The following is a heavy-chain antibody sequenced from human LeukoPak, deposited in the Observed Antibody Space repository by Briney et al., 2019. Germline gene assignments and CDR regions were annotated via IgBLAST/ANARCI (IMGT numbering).Heavy chain of an antibody. CDR2: ISYDGSNK. J-gene: IGHJ4*02. CDR1: GFTFSSYA. CDR3: ASHTGGSGYPPFDY. D-gene: IGHD3-22*01. Sequence: PGGSLRLSCAASGFTFSSYAMHWVRQAPGKGLEWVAVISYDGSNKYYADSVKGRFTISRDNSKNTLYLQMNSLRAEDTAVYYCASHTGGSGYPPFDYWGQGTLVTVSS. V-gene: IGHV3-30-3*01.